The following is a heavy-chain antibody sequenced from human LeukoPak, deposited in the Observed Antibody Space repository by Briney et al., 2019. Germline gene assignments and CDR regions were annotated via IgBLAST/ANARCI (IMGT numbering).Heavy chain of an antibody. CDR2: IYYSGST. D-gene: IGHD2-15*01. Sequence: SETLSLTCTVSGGSISSYYWSWIRQPPGKGLEWIGYIYYSGSTNYNPSLKSRVTISVDTSKNQFSLKLSFVTAADTAVYYCAREWGSGDAFDIWGQGTMVTVSS. CDR1: GGSISSYY. V-gene: IGHV4-59*01. J-gene: IGHJ3*02. CDR3: AREWGSGDAFDI.